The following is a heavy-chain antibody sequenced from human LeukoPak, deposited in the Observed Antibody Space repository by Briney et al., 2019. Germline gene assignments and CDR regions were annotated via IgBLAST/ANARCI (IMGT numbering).Heavy chain of an antibody. D-gene: IGHD5-24*01. CDR2: INHSEST. V-gene: IGHV4-34*01. CDR3: ARVLRDGFLDY. CDR1: GGSFSGYY. J-gene: IGHJ4*02. Sequence: PSETLSLTCAVYGGSFSGYYWSWIRQPPGQGMEWNGEINHSESTNYNPSLKSRVTISVDTSKNQFSLKLSSVTASDTAVYYCARVLRDGFLDYWGQGTLVTVSS.